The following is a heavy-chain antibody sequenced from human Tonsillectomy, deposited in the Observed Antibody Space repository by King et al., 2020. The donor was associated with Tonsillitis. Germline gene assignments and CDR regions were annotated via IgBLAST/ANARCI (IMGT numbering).Heavy chain of an antibody. CDR2: IRSKAYGGTT. CDR3: TRGSVHMVRSVIIIGKSSFVCDYYYGRDV. CDR1: GFTFGDYA. Sequence: VQLVESGGGLVKPGRSLRLSCTASGFTFGDYAMSWFRQAPGKGLEWVGFIRSKAYGGTTEYAASVKGRFTISRDDSKSIAYLQMNSLKTEDTAVYYCTRGSVHMVRSVIIIGKSSFVCDYYYGRDVWGRGTAVPVPS. D-gene: IGHD3-10*01. V-gene: IGHV3-49*05. J-gene: IGHJ6*02.